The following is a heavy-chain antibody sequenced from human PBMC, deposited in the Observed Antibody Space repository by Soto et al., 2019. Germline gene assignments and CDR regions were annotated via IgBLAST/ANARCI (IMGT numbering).Heavy chain of an antibody. CDR3: ARGYNWFDP. CDR2: IYYSGST. J-gene: IGHJ5*02. CDR1: GDSIRSSY. V-gene: IGHV4-59*01. Sequence: SETLSLTCSVSGDSIRSSYWSWIRQPPGKGLEWIGYIYYSGSTNYNPSLKSRVTISVDTSKNQFSLKVSSVTAADTDVYYCARGYNWFDPWGQGTLVTVSS.